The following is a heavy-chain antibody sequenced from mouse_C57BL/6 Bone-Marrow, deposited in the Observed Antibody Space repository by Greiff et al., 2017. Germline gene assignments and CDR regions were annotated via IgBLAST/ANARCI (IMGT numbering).Heavy chain of an antibody. V-gene: IGHV5-12*01. CDR3: ARGDYYGNYFDY. CDR2: ISNGGGST. Sequence: EVMLVESGGGLVQPGGSLKLSCAASGFTFSDYYMYWVRQTPEKRLEWVAYISNGGGSTYYPDTGKGRFTISRDNAKNTLYLQMSRLKSEDTAMYYCARGDYYGNYFDYWGQGTTLTVSS. CDR1: GFTFSDYY. D-gene: IGHD1-1*01. J-gene: IGHJ2*01.